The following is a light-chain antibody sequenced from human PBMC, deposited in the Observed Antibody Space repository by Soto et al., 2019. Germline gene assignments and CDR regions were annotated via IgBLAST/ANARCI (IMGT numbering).Light chain of an antibody. V-gene: IGKV1-12*01. CDR3: QQANTFLSIT. CDR1: QDISNW. CDR2: AAS. J-gene: IGKJ5*01. Sequence: DIQMTQSPSSVSASVGDRVTITCRASQDISNWLAWYQQKPGKAPKLLISAASTLQSGVPSRFSGSGSGTDFTLTISSLQPEDFATYYCQQANTFLSITFGQGTRLEIK.